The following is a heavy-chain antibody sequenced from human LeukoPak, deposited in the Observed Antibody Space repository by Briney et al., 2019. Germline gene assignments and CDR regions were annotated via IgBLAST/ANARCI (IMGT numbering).Heavy chain of an antibody. CDR1: GYTFTSYG. V-gene: IGHV1-18*01. D-gene: IGHD4-17*01. CDR2: ISAYNGNT. CDR3: ASSTTVTEYYYYGMDV. Sequence: ASVKVSCKASGYTFTSYGISWVRRAPGQGLEWMGWISAYNGNTNYAQKLQGRVTMTTDTSTSTAYMELRSLRSDDTAVYYCASSTTVTEYYYYGMDVWGQGTTVTVSS. J-gene: IGHJ6*02.